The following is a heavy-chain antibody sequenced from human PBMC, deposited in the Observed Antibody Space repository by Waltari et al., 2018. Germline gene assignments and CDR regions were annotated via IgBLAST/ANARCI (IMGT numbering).Heavy chain of an antibody. Sequence: VQLQQWGAGLLKPSETLSLTCAVYGGSFSGYYWSWVRQAPGKGLEWVSGINWNGGSTGYADSVKGRFTISRDNAKNSLYLQMNSLRAEDTALYYCARDPDSSGWYEGDYWGQGTLVTVSS. CDR3: ARDPDSSGWYEGDY. D-gene: IGHD6-19*01. J-gene: IGHJ4*02. V-gene: IGHV3-20*04. CDR2: INWNGGST. CDR1: GGSFSGYY.